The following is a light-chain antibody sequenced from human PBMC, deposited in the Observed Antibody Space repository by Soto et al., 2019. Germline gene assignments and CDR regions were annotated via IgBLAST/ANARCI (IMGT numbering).Light chain of an antibody. J-gene: IGKJ4*01. V-gene: IGKV3-20*01. CDR3: QQYGSPPLT. CDR1: QRVSSH. CDR2: GAS. Sequence: EIVMTQSPATLSVSPGERATLSCRASQRVSSHLAWYQQKPGQAPRLLVYGASTRATGIPDRFSGSGSGTDFTLIISRLEPEDFAVHYCQQYGSPPLTFGGGTKVDIK.